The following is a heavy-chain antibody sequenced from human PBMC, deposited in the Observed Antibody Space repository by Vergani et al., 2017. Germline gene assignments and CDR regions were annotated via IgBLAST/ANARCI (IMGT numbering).Heavy chain of an antibody. J-gene: IGHJ4*02. CDR3: ARVQLELRRGSYYFDY. D-gene: IGHD1-1*01. CDR1: GFTFSSYW. V-gene: IGHV3-7*01. CDR2: IKQDGSEK. Sequence: EVQLVESGGGLVQPGGSLRLSCAASGFTFSSYWMSWVRQAPGKGLEWVANIKQDGSEKYYVDSVKGRFTISRDNAKNSLYLQMNSLRAEDTAVYYWARVQLELRRGSYYFDYWGQGTLVTVSS.